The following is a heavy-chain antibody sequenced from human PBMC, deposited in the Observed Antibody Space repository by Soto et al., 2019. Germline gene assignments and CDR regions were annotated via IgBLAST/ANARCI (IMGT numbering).Heavy chain of an antibody. D-gene: IGHD6-6*01. CDR1: GFTFSSYG. J-gene: IGHJ6*02. CDR2: ISYDGSNK. V-gene: IGHV3-30*18. CDR3: AKFRRSIAALDGYYGMDV. Sequence: GGSLRLSCAASGFTFSSYGMHWVRQAPGKGLEWVAVISYDGSNKYYADSVKGRFTISRDNSKNTLYLQMNSLRAEDTAVYYCAKFRRSIAALDGYYGMDVWGQGTTVTVSS.